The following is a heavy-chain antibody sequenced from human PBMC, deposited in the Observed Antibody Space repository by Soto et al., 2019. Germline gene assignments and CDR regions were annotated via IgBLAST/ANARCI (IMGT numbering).Heavy chain of an antibody. CDR3: ARLCSGQRPPAY. CDR2: IYYSGST. J-gene: IGHJ4*02. V-gene: IGHV4-39*01. Sequence: SETLSLTYTVSGGSIISRSYYWGWIRQPPGKGLEWIGSIYYSGSTYYSPSLKSRVTISVDMSKNQLSLKVNSVTAADTAVYYCARLCSGQRPPAYSGQGTLVTVSS. CDR1: GGSIISRSYY. D-gene: IGHD2-2*01.